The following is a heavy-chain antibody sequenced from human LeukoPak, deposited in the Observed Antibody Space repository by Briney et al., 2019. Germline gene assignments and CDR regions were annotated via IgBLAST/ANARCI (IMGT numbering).Heavy chain of an antibody. CDR3: ARVRRVAGRYFDY. J-gene: IGHJ4*02. V-gene: IGHV4-59*12. D-gene: IGHD6-19*01. CDR2: IYYSGST. CDR1: GGSISSYY. Sequence: SETLSLTCTVSGGSISSYYWSWIRQPPGKGLEWIGYIYYSGSTNYNPSLKSRVTISVDTSKNQLSLKLSSVTAADTAVYYCARVRRVAGRYFDYWGQGTLVTVSS.